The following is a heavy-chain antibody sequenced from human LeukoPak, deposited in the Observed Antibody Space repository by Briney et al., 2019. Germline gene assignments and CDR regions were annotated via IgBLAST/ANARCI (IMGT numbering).Heavy chain of an antibody. Sequence: SETLSLTCAVYGGSFSGYYWGWIRQPPGKGLEWIGSIYYTGSTYYNPSLRSRVSISVDTSKNQFSLKLSSVTAADTAVYSCAGFTFFRGVITFDYWGQGTLVTVSS. CDR1: GGSFSGYY. J-gene: IGHJ4*02. CDR2: IYYTGST. V-gene: IGHV4-34*01. CDR3: AGFTFFRGVITFDY. D-gene: IGHD3-10*01.